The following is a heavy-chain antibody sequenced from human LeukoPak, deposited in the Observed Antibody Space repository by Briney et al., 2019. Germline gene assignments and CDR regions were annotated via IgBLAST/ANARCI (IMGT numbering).Heavy chain of an antibody. D-gene: IGHD2-2*01. CDR2: INPNSGGT. CDR3: ASGPVPAAIWYFDY. J-gene: IGHJ4*02. CDR1: GYTFTGYY. V-gene: IGHV1-2*02. Sequence: ASVKVSCKASGYTFTGYYMHWVRQAPGQGLEWMGWINPNSGGTNYAQKFQGRVTVTRDTSISTAYMELSRLRSDDTAVYYCASGPVPAAIWYFDYWGQGTLVTVSS.